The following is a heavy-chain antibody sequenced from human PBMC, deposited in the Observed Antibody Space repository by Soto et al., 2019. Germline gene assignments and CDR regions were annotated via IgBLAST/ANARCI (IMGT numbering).Heavy chain of an antibody. CDR2: ISSSSSTI. Sequence: GGSLRLSCAASGFTFSSYSMNWVRQAPGKGLEWVSYISSSSSTIYYADSVKGRFTISRDNAKNSLYLQMNSLRAEDTAVYYCARDKVNQLLQQLPFDYWGQGTLVTVSS. J-gene: IGHJ4*02. CDR1: GFTFSSYS. D-gene: IGHD2-2*01. V-gene: IGHV3-48*01. CDR3: ARDKVNQLLQQLPFDY.